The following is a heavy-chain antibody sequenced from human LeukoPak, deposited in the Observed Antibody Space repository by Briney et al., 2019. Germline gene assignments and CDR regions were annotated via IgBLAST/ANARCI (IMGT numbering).Heavy chain of an antibody. Sequence: GASVKVSCKASGYTFTSYGISWVRQAPGQGLEWMGWISAYNGNTNYAQKLQGRVTMTRDTSISTAYMELSRLRSDDTAVYYCARPYSSSSFDYWGQGTLVTVSS. J-gene: IGHJ4*02. CDR3: ARPYSSSSFDY. CDR2: ISAYNGNT. CDR1: GYTFTSYG. V-gene: IGHV1-18*01. D-gene: IGHD6-6*01.